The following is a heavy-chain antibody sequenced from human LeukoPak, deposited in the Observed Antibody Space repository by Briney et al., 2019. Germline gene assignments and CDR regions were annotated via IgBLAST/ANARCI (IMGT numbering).Heavy chain of an antibody. J-gene: IGHJ5*02. Sequence: ASVKVSCKASGYTFTSYDINWVRQATGQGLEWMGWMNPNSGTTGYAQKFQGRVTMTRNTSISTAYMELSSLRSEDTAVYYCARDVGYCTNGVCRGSLDPWGQGTLVTVSS. CDR1: GYTFTSYD. D-gene: IGHD2-8*01. CDR3: ARDVGYCTNGVCRGSLDP. V-gene: IGHV1-8*01. CDR2: MNPNSGTT.